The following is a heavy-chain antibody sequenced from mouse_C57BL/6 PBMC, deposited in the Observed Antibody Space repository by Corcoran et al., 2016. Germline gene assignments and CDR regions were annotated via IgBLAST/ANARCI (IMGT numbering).Heavy chain of an antibody. CDR3: ARGGGNYRYFDV. CDR1: GYAFSSYW. Sequence: QVQLQQSGAELVKPGASVKISCKASGYAFSSYWMNWVKQRPGKGLEWIGQIYPGDGDTNYNGKFKGKATLTADKSSSTAYMQLSSLTSEDSAVYFCARGGGNYRYFDVWGTGTTVTVSS. J-gene: IGHJ1*03. V-gene: IGHV1-80*01. CDR2: IYPGDGDT. D-gene: IGHD1-1*02.